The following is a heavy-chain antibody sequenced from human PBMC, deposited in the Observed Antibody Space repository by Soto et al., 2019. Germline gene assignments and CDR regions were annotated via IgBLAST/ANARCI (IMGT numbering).Heavy chain of an antibody. V-gene: IGHV3-74*01. Sequence: GGSLRLSCAASGFTFSNYWMHWVRQAPGKGLVWVSRIKADGSSTNYADSVKGRFTISRDNAKNTLYLQMNSLRAEDTAIYYCAKDSHWAIISPTHDYWGHGTLVTVSS. CDR2: IKADGSST. J-gene: IGHJ4*01. CDR1: GFTFSNYW. D-gene: IGHD2-2*01. CDR3: AKDSHWAIISPTHDY.